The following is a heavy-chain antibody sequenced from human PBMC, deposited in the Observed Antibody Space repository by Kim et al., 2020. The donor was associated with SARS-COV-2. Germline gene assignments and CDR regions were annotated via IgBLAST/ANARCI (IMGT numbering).Heavy chain of an antibody. J-gene: IGHJ3*02. D-gene: IGHD3-10*01. Sequence: YAASVKGRFTISRDDSKNTAYLQMNSLKTEDTAVYYCTSPSVRVGKAFDIWGQGTMVTVSS. CDR3: TSPSVRVGKAFDI. V-gene: IGHV3-73*01.